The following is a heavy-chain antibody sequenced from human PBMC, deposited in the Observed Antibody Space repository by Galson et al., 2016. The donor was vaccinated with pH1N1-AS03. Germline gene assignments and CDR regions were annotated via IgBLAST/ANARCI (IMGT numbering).Heavy chain of an antibody. CDR1: GGSLTDYQ. Sequence: TLSLTCTVSGGSLTDYQWSWIRQSPGRGLEWIGEISHSGITDYNPSLKSRVSISVDTSKDQFSLNLSSMTAADAAVYYCARGNPFLGSSWYEDSWGQGTLVIVSS. CDR3: ARGNPFLGSSWYEDS. V-gene: IGHV4-34*01. J-gene: IGHJ4*02. D-gene: IGHD6-13*01. CDR2: ISHSGIT.